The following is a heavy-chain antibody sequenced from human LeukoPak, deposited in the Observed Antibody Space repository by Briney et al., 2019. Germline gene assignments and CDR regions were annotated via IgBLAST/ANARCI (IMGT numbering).Heavy chain of an antibody. V-gene: IGHV4-59*08. D-gene: IGHD5-18*01. CDR1: GGSISSYY. J-gene: IGHJ4*02. CDR3: ARVDTAMGVY. CDR2: IYYSGST. Sequence: PSETLSLTCTVSGGSISSYYWSWIRQPPGKGLEWIGYIYYSGSTNYNPSLKSRVTISVDTSKNQFSLKLSSVTAADTAVYYCARVDTAMGVYWGQGTLVTVSS.